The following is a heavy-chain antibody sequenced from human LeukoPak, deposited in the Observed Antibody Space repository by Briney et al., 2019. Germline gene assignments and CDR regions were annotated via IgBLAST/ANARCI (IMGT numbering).Heavy chain of an antibody. CDR1: GYTFTGYY. Sequence: GASVKVSCKASGYTFTGYYMHWVRQAPGQGLEWMGWINPNSGGTNYAQKFQGRVTMTRDTSISTDYMELSRLRSDDTAVYYCARDTSARVYYYDSSGYYYNWFDPWGQGTLVTVSS. D-gene: IGHD3-22*01. V-gene: IGHV1-2*02. CDR2: INPNSGGT. J-gene: IGHJ5*02. CDR3: ARDTSARVYYYDSSGYYYNWFDP.